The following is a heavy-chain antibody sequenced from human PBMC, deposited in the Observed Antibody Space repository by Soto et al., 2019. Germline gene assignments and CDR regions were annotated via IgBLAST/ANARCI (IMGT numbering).Heavy chain of an antibody. J-gene: IGHJ4*02. Sequence: ASVKVSCKASGYTLTSYGISWVRQAPGQGLEWMGWISAYNGNTNYAQKLQGRVTMATDTSTSTAYMELRSLRSDDTAVYYCASSPSRVVVPSYFDYWGQGTLVTVS. V-gene: IGHV1-18*04. CDR2: ISAYNGNT. CDR3: ASSPSRVVVPSYFDY. CDR1: GYTLTSYG. D-gene: IGHD2-2*01.